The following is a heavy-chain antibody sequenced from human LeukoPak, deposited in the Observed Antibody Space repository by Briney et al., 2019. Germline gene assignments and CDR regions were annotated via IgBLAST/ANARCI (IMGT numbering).Heavy chain of an antibody. CDR3: VRDLMGSGSTTAYLHH. V-gene: IGHV3-21*01. CDR1: GFTFSDYS. Sequence: GGSLRLSCAASGFTFSDYSMNWVRQAPGKGLEWVSSISRSSRHVYYAGSVKGRFAISRDNAKNSLYLQMNSLRAEDMAVYFCVRDLMGSGSTTAYLHHWGQGTLVTVSS. CDR2: ISRSSRHV. J-gene: IGHJ1*01. D-gene: IGHD1-1*01.